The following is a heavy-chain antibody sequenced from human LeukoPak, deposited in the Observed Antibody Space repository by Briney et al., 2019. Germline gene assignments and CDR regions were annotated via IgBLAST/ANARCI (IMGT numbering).Heavy chain of an antibody. CDR3: ARVGPPRRDHYYPSSGDYLPVFEI. Sequence: ASVKVSCKVSGTTFGLSAISWVRQAPGQGLQWMGGSIPIFSRADYAQRFQERITISWDASTGTDYMELRSLTFDDTAVYYCARVGPPRRDHYYPSSGDYLPVFEIWGHGTMVTVSS. V-gene: IGHV1-69*13. CDR1: GTTFGLSA. D-gene: IGHD3-22*01. CDR2: SIPIFSRA. J-gene: IGHJ3*02.